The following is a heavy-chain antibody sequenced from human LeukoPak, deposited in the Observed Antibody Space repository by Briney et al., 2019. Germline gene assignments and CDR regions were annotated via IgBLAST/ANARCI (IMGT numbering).Heavy chain of an antibody. CDR3: ARGGAADYFDY. D-gene: IGHD6-13*01. CDR1: GGSVSSGSYY. V-gene: IGHV4-61*01. CDR2: VSYSGST. Sequence: PSETLSLTCTVSGGSVSSGSYYWSWIRQPPGKGLERIGYVSYSGSTNSNPSLKSRVTISVDTSKNQFSLKLSSVTAADTAVYYCARGGAADYFDYWGQGTLVTVSS. J-gene: IGHJ4*02.